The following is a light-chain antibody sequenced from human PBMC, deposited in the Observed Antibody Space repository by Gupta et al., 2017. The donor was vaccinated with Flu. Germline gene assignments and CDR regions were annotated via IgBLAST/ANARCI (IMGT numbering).Light chain of an antibody. V-gene: IGKV3-15*01. Sequence: EILMTQSPATRSVSPGERATLSCRASQSINANLAWYQQKPGQAPRLLIYGAYSRATGIPASFTGSGSGTEFTLTISSLQSEDFAVYSCQQYDNWPLTFGPGTKVDIK. CDR3: QQYDNWPLT. J-gene: IGKJ3*01. CDR2: GAY. CDR1: QSINAN.